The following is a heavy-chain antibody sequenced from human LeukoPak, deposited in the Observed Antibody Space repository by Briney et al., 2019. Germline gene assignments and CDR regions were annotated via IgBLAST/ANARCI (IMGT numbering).Heavy chain of an antibody. D-gene: IGHD6-19*01. CDR1: GFTFSKYW. J-gene: IGHJ4*02. CDR3: ATKQWLAPPPDS. V-gene: IGHV3-74*01. CDR2: INTDGTVT. Sequence: GGSPRLSCAASGFTFSKYWMLWVRQAPGKGLESVSRINTDGTVTTYADSVKGRFTVSRDNADNTMFLQMNSVRDEDTAVYYCATKQWLAPPPDSWGQGTPVTVSS.